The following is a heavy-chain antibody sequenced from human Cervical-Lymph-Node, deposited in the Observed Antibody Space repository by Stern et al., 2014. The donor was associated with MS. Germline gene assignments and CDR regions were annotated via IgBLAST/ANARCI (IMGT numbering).Heavy chain of an antibody. CDR2: ISGSTSYT. J-gene: IGHJ4*02. Sequence: QEQLVESGGGLVKPGGSLRLSCAASGFSFSDYYMSWIRQAPGKGLEWVTYISGSTSYTKYADSVKGRFTISRDNTKNSLYLQMNSLSAEDTAVYYCARGYSSGWYAGSDYWGQGSLATVSS. D-gene: IGHD6-19*01. V-gene: IGHV3-11*06. CDR3: ARGYSSGWYAGSDY. CDR1: GFSFSDYY.